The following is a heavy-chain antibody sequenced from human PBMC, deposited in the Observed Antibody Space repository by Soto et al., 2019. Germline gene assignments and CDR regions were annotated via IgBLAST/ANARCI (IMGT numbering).Heavy chain of an antibody. CDR1: GFTFSSYA. CDR2: ISYDGSNK. Sequence: GGSLRLSCAASGFTFSSYAMHWVRHAPGKGLEWVAVISYDGSNKYYADSVKGRFTISRDNSKNTLYLQMNSLRAEDTAVYYCARDLRTIFGVVRYGMDVWGQGTTVTVSS. CDR3: ARDLRTIFGVVRYGMDV. D-gene: IGHD3-3*01. V-gene: IGHV3-30-3*01. J-gene: IGHJ6*02.